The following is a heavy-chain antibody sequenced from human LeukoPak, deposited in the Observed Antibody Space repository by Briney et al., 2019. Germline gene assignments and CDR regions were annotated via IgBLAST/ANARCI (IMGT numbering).Heavy chain of an antibody. J-gene: IGHJ6*03. D-gene: IGHD6-13*01. Sequence: PGGSLRLSCAASGFTFSSYEMNWARQAPGKGLEWVSYISSSSSYIYYADSVKGRFTISRDNAKNSLYLQMNSLRAEDTAVYYCARGYSSSWHHYYYYMDVWGKGTTVTVSS. CDR2: ISSSSSYI. CDR3: ARGYSSSWHHYYYYMDV. V-gene: IGHV3-21*05. CDR1: GFTFSSYE.